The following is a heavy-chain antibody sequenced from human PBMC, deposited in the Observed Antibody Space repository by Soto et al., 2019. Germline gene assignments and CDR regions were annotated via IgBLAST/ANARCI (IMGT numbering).Heavy chain of an antibody. J-gene: IGHJ4*02. Sequence: QVQLVQSGAEEKKPGASVKVSCKASGYTFTSYAMHWVRQAPGQRLEWMGWINAGNGNTKYSQKFQGRVTXTXXTSASTAYMELSSLRSEDTAVYYCARGTVVTHFDYWGQGTLVTVSS. D-gene: IGHD2-15*01. CDR2: INAGNGNT. CDR3: ARGTVVTHFDY. V-gene: IGHV1-3*05. CDR1: GYTFTSYA.